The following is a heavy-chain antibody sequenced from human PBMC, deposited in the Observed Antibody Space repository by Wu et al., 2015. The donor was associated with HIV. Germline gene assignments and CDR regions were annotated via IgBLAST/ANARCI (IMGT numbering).Heavy chain of an antibody. CDR2: IIPMFGTL. J-gene: IGHJ5*02. CDR1: GGTLSSYE. Sequence: QVQLVQSGAEVKKPGSSVKVSCKASGGTLSSYEISWVRQAPGQGLEWMGGIIPMFGTLNYAQKFKGRVTITADESTSTGYMELSSLRSEDTAVYYCARGVVRERKFDPWGQGTLVTVSS. CDR3: ARGVVRERKFDP. D-gene: IGHD2-15*01. V-gene: IGHV1-69*12.